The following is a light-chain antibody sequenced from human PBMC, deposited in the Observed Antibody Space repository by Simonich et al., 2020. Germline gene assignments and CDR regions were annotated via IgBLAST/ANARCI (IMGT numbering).Light chain of an antibody. V-gene: IGKV2D-29*02. Sequence: DIVMTQTPLPLSVTPGQPASISCESSQSLLHIDGKTYLYWYLQKPGQSPQLLFNEVSNRFSGVPDRFSGSGSGTDFTLKISRVEAEDVGVYYCMQSIQLPITFGQGTRLEIK. CDR2: EVS. CDR1: QSLLHIDGKTY. J-gene: IGKJ5*01. CDR3: MQSIQLPIT.